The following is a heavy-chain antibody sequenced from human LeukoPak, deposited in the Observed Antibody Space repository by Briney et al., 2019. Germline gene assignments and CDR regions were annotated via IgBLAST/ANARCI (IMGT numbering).Heavy chain of an antibody. CDR1: GYSISSGYY. V-gene: IGHV4-38-2*02. Sequence: SETLSLTCTVSGYSISSGYYWGWIRQPPGKGLEWIGSIYHSGRTYYNPSLKSRVTISVDTSKNQFSLKLSSVTAADTAVYYCARVAVGANYYYYMDVWGKGTTVTISS. D-gene: IGHD1-26*01. CDR2: IYHSGRT. CDR3: ARVAVGANYYYYMDV. J-gene: IGHJ6*03.